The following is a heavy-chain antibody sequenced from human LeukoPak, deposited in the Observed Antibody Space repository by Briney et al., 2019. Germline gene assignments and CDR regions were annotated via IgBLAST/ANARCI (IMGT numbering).Heavy chain of an antibody. D-gene: IGHD3-3*01. V-gene: IGHV4-39*01. Sequence: SETLSLTCTVSGSSINSTNYYWAWLRLPPGMGLEWIGTVSCSGNTYYNPSLKSRVAISADTSKKQISLNLISVTAADAAVYYCARHAGKYYDFWSGYFNYFDPWGQGTLVTVSS. CDR1: GSSINSTNYY. CDR2: VSCSGNT. J-gene: IGHJ5*02. CDR3: ARHAGKYYDFWSGYFNYFDP.